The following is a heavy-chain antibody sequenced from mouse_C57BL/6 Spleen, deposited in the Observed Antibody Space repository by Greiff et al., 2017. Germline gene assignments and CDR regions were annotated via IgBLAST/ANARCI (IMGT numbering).Heavy chain of an antibody. CDR1: GYTFTSYW. Sequence: QVQLQQPGTELVKPGASVKLSCKASGYTFTSYWMHWVKQRPGQGLEWIGNINPSNGGTNYNEKFKSKATLTVDKSSSTAYMQLSSLTSEDAAVYYCARGGAYDGYYGAMDYWGQGTSVTVSS. CDR2: INPSNGGT. CDR3: ARGGAYDGYYGAMDY. D-gene: IGHD2-3*01. V-gene: IGHV1-53*01. J-gene: IGHJ4*01.